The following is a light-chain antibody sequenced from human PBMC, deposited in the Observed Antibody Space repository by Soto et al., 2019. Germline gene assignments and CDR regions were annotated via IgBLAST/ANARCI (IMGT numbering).Light chain of an antibody. V-gene: IGKV3-11*01. CDR3: QHRSSWPGA. J-gene: IGKJ2*01. CDR2: GAS. CDR1: QSVSRY. Sequence: EVVLTQSPATLSLSPGEGATLSCRASQSVSRYLAWYQQKPGQAPRLLIYGASNRATGIPARFSGSGSGTDFTLTIDSLEPEDFAVYLCQHRSSWPGAFGQGTKLELK.